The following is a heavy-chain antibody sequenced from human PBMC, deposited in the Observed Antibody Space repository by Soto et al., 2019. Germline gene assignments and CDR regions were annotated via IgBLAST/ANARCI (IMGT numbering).Heavy chain of an antibody. CDR1: GGTISRYY. J-gene: IGHJ6*02. V-gene: IGHV4-59*01. CDR3: ARDLWGYCGTDCYPLDV. Sequence: QVQLQESGPGLVKPSETLSLTCTVSGGTISRYYWSWIRQPPGKGLEWIGCMYNTRSTVYNPSFKCRVTISADTSKNQFSLKLKSLTAADTAVYYCARDLWGYCGTDCYPLDVWGQGTTVTVSS. CDR2: MYNTRST. D-gene: IGHD2-21*02.